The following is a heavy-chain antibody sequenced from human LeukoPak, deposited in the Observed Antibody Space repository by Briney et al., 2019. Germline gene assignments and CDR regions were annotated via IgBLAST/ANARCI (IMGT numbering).Heavy chain of an antibody. D-gene: IGHD6-19*01. CDR2: ISSSGSTI. V-gene: IGHV3-11*01. Sequence: PGGSLRLSCAASGFTFSDYYMSWIRQAPGKGLEWVSYISSSGSTIYYADSVKGRFTISRDNAKNSLYLQMNSLRAEDTAVYYCARAAWLGTYNWFDPWGQGTLVTVSS. CDR1: GFTFSDYY. CDR3: ARAAWLGTYNWFDP. J-gene: IGHJ5*02.